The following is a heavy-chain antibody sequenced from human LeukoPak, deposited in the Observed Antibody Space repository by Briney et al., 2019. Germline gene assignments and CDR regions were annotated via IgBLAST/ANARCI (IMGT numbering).Heavy chain of an antibody. V-gene: IGHV1-18*01. J-gene: IGHJ6*04. Sequence: GASVKVSCKASGYTFTSYGISWVRQAPGQGLEWMGWISAYNGNTNYAQKLQGRVTMTTDTSTSTAYMELRGLRSDDTAMYYCARDKGAPMVRGVYGMDVWGKGTTVTVSP. CDR2: ISAYNGNT. D-gene: IGHD3-10*01. CDR1: GYTFTSYG. CDR3: ARDKGAPMVRGVYGMDV.